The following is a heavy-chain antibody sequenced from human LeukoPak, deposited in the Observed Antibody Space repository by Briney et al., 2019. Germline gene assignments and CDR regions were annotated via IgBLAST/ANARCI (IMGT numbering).Heavy chain of an antibody. CDR2: ISGSTTDI. CDR1: GFTFTAYT. J-gene: IGHJ4*02. CDR3: ARALFSSGWYLGFFFDY. D-gene: IGHD6-19*01. Sequence: PGGSLRLSCAASGFTFTAYTINWVRQAPGKGLEWVSYISGSTTDIYYADSVKGRFTISRDNAKNSLYLQMNSLRAEDTAVYYCARALFSSGWYLGFFFDYWGQGTLVTVSS. V-gene: IGHV3-21*01.